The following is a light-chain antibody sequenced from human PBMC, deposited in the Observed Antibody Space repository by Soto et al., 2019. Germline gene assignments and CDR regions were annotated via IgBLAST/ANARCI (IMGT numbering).Light chain of an antibody. Sequence: EIVLTQSPGTLSLSAGERATLSCRASQTISSNYLAWYQQKPGQAPRLLIFGASYRATGIPDRFSGSGSGTDFTLTISRLEPVDFAVYYCQQYGRSPPEFTFGPGTKVDIK. CDR2: GAS. CDR1: QTISSNY. CDR3: QQYGRSPPEFT. V-gene: IGKV3-20*01. J-gene: IGKJ3*01.